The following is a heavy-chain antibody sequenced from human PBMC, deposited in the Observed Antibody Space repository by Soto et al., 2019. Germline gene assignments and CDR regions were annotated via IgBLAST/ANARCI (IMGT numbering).Heavy chain of an antibody. J-gene: IGHJ4*02. CDR2: ISTSAYTI. D-gene: IGHD3-16*02. V-gene: IGHV3-48*03. Sequence: GGSLRLSCAASGFTFSSYEMHWVRQAPGKGPEWVSYISTSAYTIYYADSVKGRFTISRDNAKNSLYLQMNSLRAEDTAVYYCASLSYGQIRYFDNWGQGTLVTVSS. CDR1: GFTFSSYE. CDR3: ASLSYGQIRYFDN.